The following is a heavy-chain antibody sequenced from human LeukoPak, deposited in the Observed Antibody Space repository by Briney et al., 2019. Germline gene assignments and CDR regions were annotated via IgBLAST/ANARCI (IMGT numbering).Heavy chain of an antibody. CDR2: IYYTGST. Sequence: SETLSLTCSVSGGSIINFYWNWIRQTPGKGLEWIGYIYYTGSTEYHPSLKSRVTISLDTSKNQFSLKLTSVTAADTAVYYCARVYQSAEYYFDYWGQGNLVSVSS. D-gene: IGHD2-2*01. V-gene: IGHV4-59*01. CDR3: ARVYQSAEYYFDY. CDR1: GGSIINFY. J-gene: IGHJ4*02.